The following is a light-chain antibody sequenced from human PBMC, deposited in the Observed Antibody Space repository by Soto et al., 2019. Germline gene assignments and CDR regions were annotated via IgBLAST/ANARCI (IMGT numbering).Light chain of an antibody. CDR1: QDINNY. CDR3: QKYNSAPPLT. Sequence: THMTQSPSSLSASVLYRVSITFLSSQDINNYIDWYQQKPGKAPKLLIYDATNLETGVPSRFSGGGSRTDFTLTISSLQPEDVATYYCQKYNSAPPLTFGGGTKVDIK. CDR2: DAT. V-gene: IGKV1-33*01. J-gene: IGKJ4*01.